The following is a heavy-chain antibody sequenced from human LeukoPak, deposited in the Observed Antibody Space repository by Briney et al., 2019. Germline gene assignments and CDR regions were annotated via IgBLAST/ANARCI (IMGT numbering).Heavy chain of an antibody. CDR2: IYYSGST. V-gene: IGHV4-39*07. CDR1: GGSISSSSYY. CDR3: ASWGYCSSTSCYKVAANWYFDL. Sequence: SSETLSLTCTVSGGSISSSSYYWGWIRQPPGKGLEWIGSIYYSGSTYYNPSLKSRVTISVDTSKNQFSLKLSSVTAADTAVYDCASWGYCSSTSCYKVAANWYFDLWGRGTLVTVSS. J-gene: IGHJ2*01. D-gene: IGHD2-2*02.